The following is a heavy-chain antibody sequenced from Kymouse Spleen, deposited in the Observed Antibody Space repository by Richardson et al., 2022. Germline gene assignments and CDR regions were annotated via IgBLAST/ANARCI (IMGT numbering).Heavy chain of an antibody. D-gene: IGHD3-9*01. CDR1: GFTFSSYS. CDR3: ARGDYDILTGYHYYYYYYGMDV. CDR2: ISSSSSYI. J-gene: IGHJ6*02. V-gene: IGHV3-21*03. Sequence: EVQLVESGGGLVKPGGSLRLSCAASGFTFSSYSMNWVRQAPGKGLEWVSSISSSSSYIYYADSVKGRFTISRDNAKNSLYLQMNSLRAEDTAVYYCARGDYDILTGYHYYYYYYGMDVWGQGTTVTVSS.